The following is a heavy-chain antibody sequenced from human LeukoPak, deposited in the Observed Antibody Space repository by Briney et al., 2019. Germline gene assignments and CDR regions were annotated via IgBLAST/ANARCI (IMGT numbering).Heavy chain of an antibody. CDR1: GITFSGYE. Sequence: PGGSLRLSCAASGITFSGYEMNWVRQAPGKGLEWISCISSSGSTVYYADSVKGRFTISRDNAKNSLYLQMNSLRAEDTAVYYCARAYCSSTSCYKTFDIWGQGTMVTVSS. J-gene: IGHJ3*02. D-gene: IGHD2-2*02. V-gene: IGHV3-48*03. CDR2: ISSSGSTV. CDR3: ARAYCSSTSCYKTFDI.